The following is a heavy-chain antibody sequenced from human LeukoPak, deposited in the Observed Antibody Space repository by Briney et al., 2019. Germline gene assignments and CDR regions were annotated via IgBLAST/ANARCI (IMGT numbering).Heavy chain of an antibody. CDR2: ISSSSSYI. Sequence: GGSLRLSCAASGFTFSSYSMNWVRQAPGKGLEWVSSISSSSSYIYYADSVKGRFTISRDNAKNSLYLQMNSLRAEDTAVYYCARDDEIMIHPDGGMDVWGQGTTVTVSS. CDR3: ARDDEIMIHPDGGMDV. V-gene: IGHV3-21*01. CDR1: GFTFSSYS. D-gene: IGHD3-16*01. J-gene: IGHJ6*02.